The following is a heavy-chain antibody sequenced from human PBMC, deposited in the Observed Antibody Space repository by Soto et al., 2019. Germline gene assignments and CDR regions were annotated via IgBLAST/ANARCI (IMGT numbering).Heavy chain of an antibody. Sequence: PSETLSLTCTVSGGSISSGDSYWSWIRQSPGKGLEWIGYIYYSGSTYYNPSLRSRVTISVDTSKNQFSLKLNSVTAADTAVYFCAREGAASHSYYYGTDVWGQGTTVTAP. CDR3: AREGAASHSYYYGTDV. J-gene: IGHJ6*02. CDR1: GGSISSGDSY. V-gene: IGHV4-30-4*01. CDR2: IYYSGST. D-gene: IGHD3-16*01.